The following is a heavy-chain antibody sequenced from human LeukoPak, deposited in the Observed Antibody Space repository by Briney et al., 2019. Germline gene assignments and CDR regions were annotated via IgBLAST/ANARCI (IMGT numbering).Heavy chain of an antibody. CDR2: ISAYNGNT. V-gene: IGHV1-18*01. CDR1: GYTFTSYG. CDR3: ARVGYKPAAITYYYYYGMDV. D-gene: IGHD2-2*02. J-gene: IGHJ6*02. Sequence: ASVKVSCKASGYTFTSYGISWVRQAPGQGLEWMGWISAYNGNTNYAQKLQGRVTMTTDTSTGTAYMELRSLRSDDTAVYYCARVGYKPAAITYYYYYGMDVWGQGTTVTVSS.